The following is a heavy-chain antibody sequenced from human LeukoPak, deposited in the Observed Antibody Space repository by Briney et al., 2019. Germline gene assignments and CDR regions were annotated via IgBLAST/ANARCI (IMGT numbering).Heavy chain of an antibody. J-gene: IGHJ4*02. CDR3: ARDDALVATGSFDY. D-gene: IGHD5-12*01. CDR2: ISAYNGNT. Sequence: ASGKVSCKASGYTFTSYGINWVRQAPGQGLEWMGWISAYNGNTNYAQKLQGRVTMTTDTSTSTAYMELRSLRSDDTAVYYCARDDALVATGSFDYWGQGTLVTVSS. V-gene: IGHV1-18*01. CDR1: GYTFTSYG.